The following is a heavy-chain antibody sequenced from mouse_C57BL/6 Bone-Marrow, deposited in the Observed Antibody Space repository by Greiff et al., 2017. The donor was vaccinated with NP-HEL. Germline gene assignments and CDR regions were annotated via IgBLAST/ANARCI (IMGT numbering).Heavy chain of an antibody. CDR2: ISYDGSN. Sequence: EVKLMESGPGLVKPSQSLSLTCSVTGYSITSGYYWNWLRQFPGNKLEWMGYISYDGSNNYNPSLKNRISITRDTSKNQFFLKLNSMTTEDTATYYCARGNNPGFAYGGQGTLVTVSA. J-gene: IGHJ3*01. D-gene: IGHD6-1*01. CDR1: GYSITSGYY. CDR3: ARGNNPGFAY. V-gene: IGHV3-6*01.